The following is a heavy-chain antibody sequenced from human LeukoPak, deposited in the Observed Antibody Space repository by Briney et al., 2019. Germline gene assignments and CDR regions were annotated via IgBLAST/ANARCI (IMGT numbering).Heavy chain of an antibody. CDR1: GFTFDDYG. V-gene: IGHV4-34*01. CDR2: INHSGST. J-gene: IGHJ1*01. CDR3: ARRGDGYNLFQH. Sequence: GSLRLSCAASGFTFDDYGMSWVRQVPGKGLEWIGEINHSGSTNYNPSLKSRVTISVDTSKNQFSLKLSSVTAADTAVYYCARRGDGYNLFQHWGQGTLVTVSS. D-gene: IGHD5-24*01.